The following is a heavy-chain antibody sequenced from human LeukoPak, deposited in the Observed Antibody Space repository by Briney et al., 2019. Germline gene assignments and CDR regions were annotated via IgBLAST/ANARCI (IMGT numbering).Heavy chain of an antibody. CDR3: ARARTGITMIVVGHLDAFDI. Sequence: KPSETLSLTCTVSGGSISSYYWSRIRQPPGKGLEWIGYIYYSGSTNYNPSLKSRVTISVDTSKNQFSLKLSSVTAADTAVYYCARARTGITMIVVGHLDAFDIWGQGTMVTVSS. V-gene: IGHV4-59*01. J-gene: IGHJ3*02. CDR1: GGSISSYY. CDR2: IYYSGST. D-gene: IGHD3-22*01.